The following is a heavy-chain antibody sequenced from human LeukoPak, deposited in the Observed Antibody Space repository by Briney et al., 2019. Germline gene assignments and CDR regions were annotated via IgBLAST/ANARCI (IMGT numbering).Heavy chain of an antibody. D-gene: IGHD1-26*01. Sequence: GGSLRLSCAASGFTFSNYGMSWVRQAPGKGLEWVSAISGSGDAPYDADSVKGRFTIPRDNSKSTLYLQMNSLRAEDTAVYYCAKVGELGATSDYFDYWGQGTLVTVSS. CDR1: GFTFSNYG. J-gene: IGHJ4*02. CDR3: AKVGELGATSDYFDY. V-gene: IGHV3-23*01. CDR2: ISGSGDAP.